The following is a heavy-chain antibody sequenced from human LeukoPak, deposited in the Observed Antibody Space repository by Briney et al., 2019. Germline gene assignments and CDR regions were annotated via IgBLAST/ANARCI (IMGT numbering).Heavy chain of an antibody. CDR1: GLTVSSNY. CDR3: AKDILRVASL. D-gene: IGHD3-3*01. J-gene: IGHJ4*02. Sequence: GGSLRLSCAASGLTVSSNYMSWVRQAPGKGLEWVAFIRYDGSNKYYADSVKGRFTISRDNSKNTLYLQMNSLRAEDTAVYYCAKDILRVASLWGQGTLVTVSS. V-gene: IGHV3-30*02. CDR2: IRYDGSNK.